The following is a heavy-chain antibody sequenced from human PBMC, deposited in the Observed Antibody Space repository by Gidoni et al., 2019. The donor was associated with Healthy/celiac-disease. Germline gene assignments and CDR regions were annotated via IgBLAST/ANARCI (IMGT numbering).Heavy chain of an antibody. CDR1: GFTFSSYG. V-gene: IGHV3-33*01. CDR2: IWYDGSNK. Sequence: QVQLVESGGGVVQPGRSLRLSCAASGFTFSSYGMHWVGQAPGKGLGWGAVIWYDGSNKYYASSVKGRFTISRDNSKNTLYLQMNSLRAEDTAVYYCARGDIVVVPAAMKIYYDYGMDVWGQGTTVTVSS. CDR3: ARGDIVVVPAAMKIYYDYGMDV. J-gene: IGHJ6*02. D-gene: IGHD2-2*01.